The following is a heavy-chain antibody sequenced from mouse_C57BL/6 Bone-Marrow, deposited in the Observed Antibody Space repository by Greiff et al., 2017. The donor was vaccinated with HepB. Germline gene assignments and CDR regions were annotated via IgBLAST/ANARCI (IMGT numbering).Heavy chain of an antibody. Sequence: EVQRVESGPGLAKPSQTLSLTCSVTGYSITSDYWNWIRKFPGNKLEYMGYISYSGSTYYNPSLKSRISITRDTSKNQYYLQLNSVTTEDTATYYCARGAIYDGYYGYFDYWGQGTTLTVSS. D-gene: IGHD2-3*01. CDR2: ISYSGST. CDR1: GYSITSDY. CDR3: ARGAIYDGYYGYFDY. J-gene: IGHJ2*01. V-gene: IGHV3-8*01.